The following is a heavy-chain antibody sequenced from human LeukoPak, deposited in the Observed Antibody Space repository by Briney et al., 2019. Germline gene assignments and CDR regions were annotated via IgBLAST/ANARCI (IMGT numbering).Heavy chain of an antibody. V-gene: IGHV3-7*01. J-gene: IGHJ3*02. CDR3: ARDPGPSTAAWGAFDI. CDR2: IKQDGSET. D-gene: IGHD6-6*01. Sequence: GGSRRLSCAASGLTFSRYWMTWVRQAPGKGLEWVANIKQDGSETYYVDSVKGRFTISRDNAKSSLYLQVNSLRAEDTAVYFCARDPGPSTAAWGAFDIWGQGTVVTVSS. CDR1: GLTFSRYW.